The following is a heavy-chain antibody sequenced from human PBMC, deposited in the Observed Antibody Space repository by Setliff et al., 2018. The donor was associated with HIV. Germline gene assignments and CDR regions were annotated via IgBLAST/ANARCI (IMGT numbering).Heavy chain of an antibody. Sequence: SETLSLTCTVSGGSITSITYYWGWIRQPPGKGLQWIGQIYHGGNTRYNPSLKSRLTMSIDKSKNQVSLELSSVTAADTAVYYCGRTMTYYYLCMDVWGNGTTVTVSS. CDR2: IYHGGNT. CDR3: GRTMTYYYLCMDV. J-gene: IGHJ6*03. CDR1: GGSITSITYY. V-gene: IGHV4-39*07.